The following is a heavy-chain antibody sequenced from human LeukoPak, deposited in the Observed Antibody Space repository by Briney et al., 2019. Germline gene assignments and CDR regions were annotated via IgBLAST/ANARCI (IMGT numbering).Heavy chain of an antibody. CDR3: ARDRAPTGTIGWFDP. D-gene: IGHD1-7*01. V-gene: IGHV3-30-3*01. CDR2: ISYDGSNK. J-gene: IGHJ5*02. CDR1: GFTFSSYA. Sequence: GGSLRLSCAASGFTFSSYAMHWVRQAPGKGLEWVAVISYDGSNKYYADSVKGRFTISRDNSKNTLYLQMNSLRAEDTAVYYCARDRAPTGTIGWFDPWGQGTLVTVSS.